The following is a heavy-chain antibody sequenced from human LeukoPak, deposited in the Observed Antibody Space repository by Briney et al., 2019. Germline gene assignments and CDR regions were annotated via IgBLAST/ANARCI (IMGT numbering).Heavy chain of an antibody. CDR3: ARGAVVVVAARGWYFDL. CDR1: GGSISSGGYS. Sequence: PSETLSLTCAVSGGSISSGGYSWSWIRQPPGKGLEWIGYIYHSRSTYYNPSLKSRVTISVDRSKNQFSLKLSSVTAADTAVYYCARGAVVVVAARGWYFDLWGRGTLVTVSS. J-gene: IGHJ2*01. D-gene: IGHD2-15*01. V-gene: IGHV4-30-2*01. CDR2: IYHSRST.